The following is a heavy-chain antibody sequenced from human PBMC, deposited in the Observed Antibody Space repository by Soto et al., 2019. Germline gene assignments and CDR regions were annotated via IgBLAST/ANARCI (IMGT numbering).Heavy chain of an antibody. Sequence: PGGSLRLSCAASGFSFDDYAMHWVRQAPGKGLEGVSGISWNSGSIGYADSVKGRFTISRANAKNSLYLQMNSLRAEDTAFYYCARCGYYDSSGYYPYYFDYWGQGALVTVSS. V-gene: IGHV3-9*01. CDR2: ISWNSGSI. D-gene: IGHD3-22*01. J-gene: IGHJ4*02. CDR3: ARCGYYDSSGYYPYYFDY. CDR1: GFSFDDYA.